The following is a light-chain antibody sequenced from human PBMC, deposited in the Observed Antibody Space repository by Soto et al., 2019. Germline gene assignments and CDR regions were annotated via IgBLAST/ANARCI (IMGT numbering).Light chain of an antibody. CDR3: QQYNNWPPYT. J-gene: IGKJ2*01. CDR1: QSVSSN. CDR2: GAS. Sequence: EIVMTQSPATLSVSPGERATLSCRASQSVSSNLAWYQQKPGQAPRLLIYGASTRATGIPARFSGSGSGTDFPLTISRLQYEDFAVYYCQQYNNWPPYTFGQGTKLEIK. V-gene: IGKV3-15*01.